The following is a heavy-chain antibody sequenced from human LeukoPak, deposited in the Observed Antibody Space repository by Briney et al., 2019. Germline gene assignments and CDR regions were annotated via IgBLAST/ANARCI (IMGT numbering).Heavy chain of an antibody. Sequence: TGGSLRLSCEASGFTFSSYAMSWVRQAPGKGLEWVSSISSSSSYIYYADSVKGRFTISRDNAKNSLYLQMNSLRAEDTAVYYCASSSGHLDYWSQGTLVTVSS. CDR2: ISSSSSYI. CDR1: GFTFSSYA. J-gene: IGHJ4*02. V-gene: IGHV3-21*01. D-gene: IGHD6-19*01. CDR3: ASSSGHLDY.